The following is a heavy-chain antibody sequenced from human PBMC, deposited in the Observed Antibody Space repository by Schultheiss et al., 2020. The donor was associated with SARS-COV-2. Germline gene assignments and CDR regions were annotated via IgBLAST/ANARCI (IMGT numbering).Heavy chain of an antibody. CDR2: ISYDGSNK. J-gene: IGHJ4*02. CDR3: ARARGNGDYFNY. CDR1: GFTFSSYA. Sequence: GGSLRLSCSASGFTFSSYAMHWVRQAPGKGLEWVAVISYDGSNKYYADSVKGRFTISRDNSKNTLYLQMNSLRAEDTAVYYCARARGNGDYFNYWGQGTLVTVSS. V-gene: IGHV3-30-3*01. D-gene: IGHD1-1*01.